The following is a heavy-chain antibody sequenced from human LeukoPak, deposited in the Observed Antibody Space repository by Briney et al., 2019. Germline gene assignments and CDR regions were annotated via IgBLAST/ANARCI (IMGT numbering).Heavy chain of an antibody. V-gene: IGHV1-2*02. CDR1: GYTFTGYY. Sequence: ASVKVSCKASGYTFTGYYMHWVRQAPGQGLEWMGWINPNSGSTNYAQKFQGRVTMTRDTSTSTAYMELSRLRSDDTAVYYCARTTKTPWGPVYYYYYMDVWGKGTTVTVSS. CDR3: ARTTKTPWGPVYYYYYMDV. J-gene: IGHJ6*03. CDR2: INPNSGST. D-gene: IGHD3-16*01.